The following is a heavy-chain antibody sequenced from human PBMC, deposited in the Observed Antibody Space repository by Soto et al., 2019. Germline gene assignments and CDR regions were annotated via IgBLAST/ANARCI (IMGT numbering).Heavy chain of an antibody. Sequence: GGSLRLSCAASGFTLSSYSMNWVRQAPGKGLEWVAFIRSKVYGGTTEYAASVKGRFTISRDDSKSIAYLQMNSLKTEDTAVYYCTTRGVVVIWTDAFDIWGQGTMVTVSS. V-gene: IGHV3-49*04. CDR2: IRSKVYGGTT. D-gene: IGHD3-22*01. J-gene: IGHJ3*02. CDR3: TTRGVVVIWTDAFDI. CDR1: GFTLSSYS.